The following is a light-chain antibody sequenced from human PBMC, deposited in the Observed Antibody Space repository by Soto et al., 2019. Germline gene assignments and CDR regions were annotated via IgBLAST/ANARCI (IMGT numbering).Light chain of an antibody. V-gene: IGKV3-20*01. CDR3: HQYYSSPTT. CDR1: QSVSSNY. Sequence: EIVLTQSPGTLSLSPGERATLSCRASQSVSSNYLAWYQQKPGQAPRLLIYGASSRATGIPDSFSGSGSGTDFTLTIDRLEPEDFAVYYCHQYYSSPTTFGGGTKVDIK. J-gene: IGKJ4*01. CDR2: GAS.